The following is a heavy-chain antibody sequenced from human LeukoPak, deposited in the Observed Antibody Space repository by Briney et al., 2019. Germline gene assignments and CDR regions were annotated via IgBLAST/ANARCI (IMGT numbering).Heavy chain of an antibody. CDR3: ARDTDLMVYAVGDGMDV. Sequence: GRSLRLSCAASGFTFSSYGMHWVRQAPGKGLEWLAVIWYDGSNKYYADSVKGRFTISRDNSKNTLYLQMNSLRAEDTAVYYCARDTDLMVYAVGDGMDVWGQGTTVTVSS. D-gene: IGHD2-8*01. CDR1: GFTFSSYG. V-gene: IGHV3-33*01. CDR2: IWYDGSNK. J-gene: IGHJ6*02.